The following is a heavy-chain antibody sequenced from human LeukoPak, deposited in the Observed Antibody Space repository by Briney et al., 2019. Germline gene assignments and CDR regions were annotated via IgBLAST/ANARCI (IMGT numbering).Heavy chain of an antibody. Sequence: GGSLRLSRVASVFSFSSVWMTWVREAPEGGLEWVAITNQGGSERYYVDSVKGRFTISRDNAKNSLYLQMNSLRAEDTASYYCVRDPGGVGYWGQGTLVTVSS. J-gene: IGHJ4*02. V-gene: IGHV3-7*01. CDR2: TNQGGSER. D-gene: IGHD1-26*01. CDR1: VFSFSSVW. CDR3: VRDPGGVGY.